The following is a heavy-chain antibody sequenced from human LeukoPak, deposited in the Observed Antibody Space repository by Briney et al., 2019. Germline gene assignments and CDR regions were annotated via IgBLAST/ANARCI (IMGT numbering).Heavy chain of an antibody. Sequence: GGSLRLSCAASGFTFSGSWMDWVRQAPGKGLEWVAIIKPDGTDKYYVDSVKGRFTVSKDNAKNLLYLQMNSLRAEDTAMYYCARNRGGGSGYSDYWGQGTLVTVSS. CDR2: IKPDGTDK. V-gene: IGHV3-7*05. D-gene: IGHD3-22*01. CDR1: GFTFSGSW. J-gene: IGHJ4*02. CDR3: ARNRGGGSGYSDY.